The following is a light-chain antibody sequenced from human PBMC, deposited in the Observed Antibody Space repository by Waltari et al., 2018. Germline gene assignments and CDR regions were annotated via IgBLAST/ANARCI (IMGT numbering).Light chain of an antibody. V-gene: IGKV1-12*01. CDR1: QGISSF. CDR2: AAS. J-gene: IGKJ4*01. CDR3: QQGDSFPYT. Sequence: IQMTQSPSSVSASIGDGFTIPCRASQGISSFLAWYQQKPGKAPRLLIYAASTLQSGVPPRFSGSGSGTDFTLTINNLQPEDFATYFCQQGDSFPYTFGGGTKVDIK.